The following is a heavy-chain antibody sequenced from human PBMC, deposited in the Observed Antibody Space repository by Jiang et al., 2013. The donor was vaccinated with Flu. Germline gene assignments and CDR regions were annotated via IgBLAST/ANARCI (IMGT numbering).Heavy chain of an antibody. V-gene: IGHV4-61*01. Sequence: GSYFWNWLRQPPGKGLEWIGYISYSGSTNYNPSLKSRVTILLETSKNQFSLNLNSVTAADTAVYSCARGYEGVGESSRNWGYYYGMDVWGQGTTVTVSS. CDR1: GSYF. CDR2: ISYSGST. CDR3: ARGYEGVGESSRNWGYYYGMDV. D-gene: IGHD3-10*01. J-gene: IGHJ6*02.